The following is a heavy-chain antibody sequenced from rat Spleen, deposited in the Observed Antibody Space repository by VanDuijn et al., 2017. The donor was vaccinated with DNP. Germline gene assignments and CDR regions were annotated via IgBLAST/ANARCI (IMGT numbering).Heavy chain of an antibody. V-gene: IGHV5-25*01. CDR3: ARRGYTTDWDFDY. CDR2: ISTSGSRT. Sequence: EVQLVESGGGLVQPGRSLKLSCSASGFTFSDYYMAWVRQAPTKGLEWVATISTSGSRTYYPDSVKGRFTISRDNAKSSLYLQMNSLKSEDTATYYCARRGYTTDWDFDYWGQGVMVTVSS. CDR1: GFTFSDYY. J-gene: IGHJ2*01. D-gene: IGHD1-6*01.